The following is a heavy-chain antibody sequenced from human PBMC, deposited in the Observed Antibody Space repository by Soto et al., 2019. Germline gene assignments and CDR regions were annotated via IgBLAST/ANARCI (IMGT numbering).Heavy chain of an antibody. CDR3: ARGSDGDYSFDY. CDR2: ISAYNGNT. D-gene: IGHD4-17*01. V-gene: IGHV1-18*04. Sequence: ASVKVSGKASGYTFTSYGISWVRQAPGQGLEWMGWISAYNGNTNYAQKLQGRVTMTTDTSTSTAYMELRSLRSDDKAVYYCARGSDGDYSFDYWGQGTLVTVSS. CDR1: GYTFTSYG. J-gene: IGHJ4*02.